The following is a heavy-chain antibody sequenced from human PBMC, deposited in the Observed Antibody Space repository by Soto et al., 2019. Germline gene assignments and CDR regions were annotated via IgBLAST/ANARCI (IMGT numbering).Heavy chain of an antibody. J-gene: IGHJ4*02. V-gene: IGHV4-34*01. Sequence: PSETLSLTCAVYGGSFSGYYWSWIRQPPGKGLEWIGEINHSGSTNYNPSLKSRVTISVDTSKNQFSLKLSSVTAADTAVYYCARALAAVDPPGDYWGQGTLVTVSS. CDR2: INHSGST. CDR1: GGSFSGYY. CDR3: ARALAAVDPPGDY. D-gene: IGHD6-13*01.